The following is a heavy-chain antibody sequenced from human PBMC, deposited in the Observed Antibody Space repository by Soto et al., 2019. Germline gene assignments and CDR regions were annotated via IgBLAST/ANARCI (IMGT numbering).Heavy chain of an antibody. V-gene: IGHV1-69*06. J-gene: IGHJ3*02. CDR1: GGTFSSYA. CDR3: ARVGRDGYRPWWAVGAFDI. D-gene: IGHD2-8*02. CDR2: IIPIFGTA. Sequence: GASVKVSGKASGGTFSSYAISWVRQAPGQGLEWMGGIIPIFGTANYAQKFQGRVTITADKSTSTAYMELSSLRSEDTAVYYCARVGRDGYRPWWAVGAFDIWGQGTMVTVSS.